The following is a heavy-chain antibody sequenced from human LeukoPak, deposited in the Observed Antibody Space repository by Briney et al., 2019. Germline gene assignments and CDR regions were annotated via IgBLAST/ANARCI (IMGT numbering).Heavy chain of an antibody. Sequence: PSETLSLTCTVSDGSISSYYWSWIRQPPGKGLEWIGYIYYSGNTNYNPSLKSRVTISVDTSKNQFSLKLSSVTAADTAVYYCARVPTLWSGYPYYFDYWGQGTLVTVSS. D-gene: IGHD3-3*01. CDR3: ARVPTLWSGYPYYFDY. CDR2: IYYSGNT. V-gene: IGHV4-59*01. CDR1: DGSISSYY. J-gene: IGHJ4*02.